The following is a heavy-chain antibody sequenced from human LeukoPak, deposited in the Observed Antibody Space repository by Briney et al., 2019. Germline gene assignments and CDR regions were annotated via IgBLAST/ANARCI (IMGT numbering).Heavy chain of an antibody. D-gene: IGHD2-15*01. V-gene: IGHV3-7*04. CDR2: IHQDGNEK. Sequence: GGSLRLSCAASGLTFSTYWMSWVRQAPGKGLEWVANIHQDGNEKYYVDSVKGRFTISRDNAKNSLYLQMNSLRGEDTAVYYCARGDKFSGDYWGQGTLVTVSS. CDR3: ARGDKFSGDY. J-gene: IGHJ4*02. CDR1: GLTFSTYW.